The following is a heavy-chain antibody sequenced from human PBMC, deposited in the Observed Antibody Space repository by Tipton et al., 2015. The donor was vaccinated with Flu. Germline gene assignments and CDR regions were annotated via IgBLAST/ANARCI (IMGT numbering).Heavy chain of an antibody. Sequence: TLSLTCTVSGVSINSGGYYWGWIRQHPEKGLEWIAYIYHTGTTFYNPSLQSRVTISVDTSTNQFSLKLHSVTAADTAVYYCARESGKYNYFDPWGQGTLVTVSS. CDR2: IYHTGTT. D-gene: IGHD1-20*01. CDR3: ARESGKYNYFDP. V-gene: IGHV4-31*03. CDR1: GVSINSGGYY. J-gene: IGHJ5*02.